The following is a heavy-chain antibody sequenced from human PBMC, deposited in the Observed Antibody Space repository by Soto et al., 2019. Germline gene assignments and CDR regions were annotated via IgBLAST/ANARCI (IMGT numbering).Heavy chain of an antibody. CDR3: ARALDQLLLLDY. CDR1: GYSISSGYY. CDR2: IYHSGST. J-gene: IGHJ4*02. V-gene: IGHV4-38-2*01. D-gene: IGHD2-2*01. Sequence: SETLSLTCAVSGYSISSGYYWGWIRQPPGKGLEWIGSIYHSGSTYYNPSLKSRVTISVDTSKNQFSLKLSSVTAADTAVYYCARALDQLLLLDYWGQGTLVTVSS.